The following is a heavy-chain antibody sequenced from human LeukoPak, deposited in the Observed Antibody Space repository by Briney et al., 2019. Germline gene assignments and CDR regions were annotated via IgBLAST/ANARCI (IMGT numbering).Heavy chain of an antibody. CDR1: GFTFSSYS. J-gene: IGHJ4*02. D-gene: IGHD1-26*01. Sequence: GGSLRLSCAASGFTFSSYSMNWVRQAPGKGLEWVSSISSSSYIYYADSVKGRFTISRDNAKNSLYLQMNSLRAEDTAVYYCARDGLVGATLYYFDYWGQGTLVTVSS. CDR2: ISSSSYI. V-gene: IGHV3-21*01. CDR3: ARDGLVGATLYYFDY.